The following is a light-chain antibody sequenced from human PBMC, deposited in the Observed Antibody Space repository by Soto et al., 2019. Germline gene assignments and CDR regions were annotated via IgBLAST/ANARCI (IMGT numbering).Light chain of an antibody. CDR2: GAS. CDR1: QPVSSSY. V-gene: IGKV3-20*01. J-gene: IGKJ1*01. Sequence: EIVLTQSPGILSLSPGERATLSCRASQPVSSSYLAWYQQKPGQAPRLLIYGASTRATGIPDRFSGSGSGTDFTLPISRREPEDFAVYDCQQCGISTWPFGQGTKVDIK. CDR3: QQCGISTWP.